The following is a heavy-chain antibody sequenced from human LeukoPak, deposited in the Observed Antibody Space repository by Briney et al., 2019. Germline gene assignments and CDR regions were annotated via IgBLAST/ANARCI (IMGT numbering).Heavy chain of an antibody. CDR2: IFPSGSA. CDR3: ARDRPYSFSSTLFDY. D-gene: IGHD6-6*01. V-gene: IGHV4-4*07. J-gene: IGHJ4*02. CDR1: GGSISTCY. Sequence: SETLSLTCTVSGGSISTCYWSWIRQPAGKGLEWIGRIFPSGSANYNTSLKSRVTLSVDTSKNQFSLRLSFVTAADTAVYYCARDRPYSFSSTLFDYWGQGVLVTVSS.